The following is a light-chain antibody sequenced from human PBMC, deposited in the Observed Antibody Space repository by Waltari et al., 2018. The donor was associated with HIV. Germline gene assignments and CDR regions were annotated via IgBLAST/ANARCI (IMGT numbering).Light chain of an antibody. J-gene: IGLJ2*01. CDR3: SSYTSSSTVV. Sequence: QSALTQPAAVSGSPGQSITISCTGTSSDVGGYNYVSWFQQHPGKAPKLIIYDVSSRTSGLSNRFSGSKSGNTASLTISGLQAEDEADYYCSSYTSSSTVVFGEGTKVTVL. V-gene: IGLV2-14*03. CDR2: DVS. CDR1: SSDVGGYNY.